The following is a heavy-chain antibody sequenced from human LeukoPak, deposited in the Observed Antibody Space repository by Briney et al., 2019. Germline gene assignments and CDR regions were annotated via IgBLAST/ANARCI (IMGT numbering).Heavy chain of an antibody. CDR3: AKLGNYDLMIDY. J-gene: IGHJ4*02. CDR2: IYTSGST. V-gene: IGHV4-4*08. CDR1: GGSISSYY. Sequence: SETLSLTCTVSGGSISSYYWSWIRQPPGKGLEWIGYIYTSGSTNYNPSLKSRVTISVDTSKNQFSLKLSSVTAADTAVYYCAKLGNYDLMIDYWGQGTLVTVSS. D-gene: IGHD3-3*01.